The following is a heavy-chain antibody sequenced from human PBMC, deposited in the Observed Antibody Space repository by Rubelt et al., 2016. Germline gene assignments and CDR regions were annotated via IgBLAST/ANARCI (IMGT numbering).Heavy chain of an antibody. Sequence: DGSNKYYADSVKGRFTISRDNSKNTLYLQMNSLRAEDTAVYYCAREGTTVTLPPRSYYYGMDVWGQGTTVTVSS. CDR3: AREGTTVTLPPRSYYYGMDV. J-gene: IGHJ6*02. D-gene: IGHD4-11*01. CDR2: DGSNK. V-gene: IGHV3-30*01.